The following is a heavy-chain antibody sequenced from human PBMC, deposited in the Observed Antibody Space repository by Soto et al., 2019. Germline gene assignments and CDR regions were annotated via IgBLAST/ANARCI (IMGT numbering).Heavy chain of an antibody. Sequence: SCPTLVNPTQTLTLTCTFSGFSLSTSGMCVSWIRQPPGKALEWLALIDWDDDKYYSTSLKTRLTIYKDTSKNQVVLTMTNMEHVDTATYYCARMGGSTYYYGMDVWVQGTTVTASS. CDR1: GFSLSTSGMC. D-gene: IGHD6-13*01. CDR2: IDWDDDK. CDR3: ARMGGSTYYYGMDV. J-gene: IGHJ6*02. V-gene: IGHV2-70*01.